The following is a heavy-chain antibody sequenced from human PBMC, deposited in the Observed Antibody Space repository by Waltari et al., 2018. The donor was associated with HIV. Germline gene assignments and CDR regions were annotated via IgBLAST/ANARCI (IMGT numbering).Heavy chain of an antibody. V-gene: IGHV4-59*08. CDR1: GVSISSYY. CDR3: ARNKMAQNYDFWSGHNWFDP. CDR2: IYYSGST. J-gene: IGHJ5*02. Sequence: QVQLQESGPGLVKPSETLSLTCTVSGVSISSYYWIWIRHPPGTGLEWIGYIYYSGSTNYNPSLKSRVTISVDTSKNQFSLKLSSVTAADTAVYYCARNKMAQNYDFWSGHNWFDPWGQGTLVTVSS. D-gene: IGHD3-3*01.